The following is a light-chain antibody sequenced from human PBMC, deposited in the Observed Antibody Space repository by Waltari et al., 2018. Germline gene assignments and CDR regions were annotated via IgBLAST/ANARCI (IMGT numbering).Light chain of an antibody. V-gene: IGLV1-51*01. CDR2: DTN. CDR1: SHNIGNSS. CDR3: GTWDNSLNIVI. J-gene: IGLJ2*01. Sequence: QSVLTQPPSVSAAPRQKVSISCSGSSHNIGNSSVSCFQQFPRAAPKLLIYDTNKRPSGIPDRFSASKSGTSATLGISGLQTGDEAIYHCGTWDNSLNIVIFGGGTKLTVL.